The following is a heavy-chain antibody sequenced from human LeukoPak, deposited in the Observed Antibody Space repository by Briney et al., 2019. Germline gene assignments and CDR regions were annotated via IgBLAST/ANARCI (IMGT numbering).Heavy chain of an antibody. CDR2: IFPADSET. V-gene: IGHV5-51*01. CDR1: GYTFTHYW. Sequence: GESLKISCQGSGYTFTHYWIGWVRQMPGKGLEWIGIIFPADSETRYSPSFQGQVTISADKSISTAYLQWSSLKASDTAMYYCARVPVSPKNWNYGPVDPWGQGTLVIVSS. J-gene: IGHJ5*02. D-gene: IGHD1-7*01. CDR3: ARVPVSPKNWNYGPVDP.